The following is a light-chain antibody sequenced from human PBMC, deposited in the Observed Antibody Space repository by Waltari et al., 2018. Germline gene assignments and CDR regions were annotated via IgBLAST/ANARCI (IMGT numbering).Light chain of an antibody. CDR3: CSYTTTTTWV. CDR1: GSDFGGFNY. Sequence: SALTQPAPVSGSPGPSITIPCLGTGSDFGGFNYVSWYQQRPGKAPKLLIYGVSQRPSGVSDRFSGSKSGNRASLTISGLQAEYDSDYYCCSYTTTTTWVFGGGTKLTVL. V-gene: IGLV2-14*03. CDR2: GVS. J-gene: IGLJ3*02.